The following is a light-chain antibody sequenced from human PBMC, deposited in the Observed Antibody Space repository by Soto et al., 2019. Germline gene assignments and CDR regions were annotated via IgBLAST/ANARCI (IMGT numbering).Light chain of an antibody. Sequence: VVLTQSPGTVSLSPGDRATLSCRASQSVSNNLIAWYQHKPGQAPRLLIYAASSRATGIPDRFSGSGSGTDFTLTISRLEPEDFAVYYCPLYGSTITWAFGQGTKVEFK. CDR1: QSVSNNL. J-gene: IGKJ1*01. CDR3: PLYGSTITWA. CDR2: AAS. V-gene: IGKV3-20*01.